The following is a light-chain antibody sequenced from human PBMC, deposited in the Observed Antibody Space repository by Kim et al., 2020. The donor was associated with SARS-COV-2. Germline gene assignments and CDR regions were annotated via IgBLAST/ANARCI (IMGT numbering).Light chain of an antibody. Sequence: ALGQKVQLTCTGASFRLYYANWYRQEPGQAPVLVIHDLNQRPSGIPDRFSGSSSGNTASLTITGAQAEDEADYYCHSRDSSDNWFFGGGTQLTVL. CDR2: DLN. J-gene: IGLJ2*01. CDR3: HSRDSSDNWF. CDR1: SFRLYY. V-gene: IGLV3-19*01.